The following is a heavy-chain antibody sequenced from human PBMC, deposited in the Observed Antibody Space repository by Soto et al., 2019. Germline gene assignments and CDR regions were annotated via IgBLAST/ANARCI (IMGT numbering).Heavy chain of an antibody. CDR1: GYIFTNHY. D-gene: IGHD3-22*01. V-gene: IGHV1-46*01. J-gene: IGHJ4*02. CDR3: ARADYYDSSGFYYDC. Sequence: ASVKVSCKASGYIFTNHYIHWVRQAPGQGLEWMGIINPSGGSTNYLQKFQGRITMTRDTSTSTVYMELSSLRSEDTAVYFCARADYYDSSGFYYDCRGKGTLVNVSS. CDR2: INPSGGST.